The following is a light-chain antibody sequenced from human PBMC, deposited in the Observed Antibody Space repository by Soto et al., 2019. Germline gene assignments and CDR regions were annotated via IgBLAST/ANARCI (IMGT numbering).Light chain of an antibody. V-gene: IGKV3-15*01. CDR2: GAS. Sequence: EIVMTQSPATLSVSPGERATLSCRASQSVSSKLAWYQQKPGQAPRLLIHGASTRATGIPARFSGSGSGTDCTLTISSLQSEDFAVYYCQQYNNWAWTFGQGTKVEIK. J-gene: IGKJ1*01. CDR1: QSVSSK. CDR3: QQYNNWAWT.